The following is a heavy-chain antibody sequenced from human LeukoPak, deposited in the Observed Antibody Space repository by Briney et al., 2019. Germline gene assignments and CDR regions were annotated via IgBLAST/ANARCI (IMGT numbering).Heavy chain of an antibody. CDR3: ARVGGVIVLRSGQLVPEGAFDI. D-gene: IGHD2-8*01. CDR1: GGSISSYY. CDR2: IYTSGST. V-gene: IGHV4-4*07. Sequence: SETPSLTCTVSGGSISSYYWSWIRQPAGKGLEWIGRIYTSGSTNYNPSLKSRVTMSVDTSKNQFSLKLSSVTAVDTAVYYCARVGGVIVLRSGQLVPEGAFDIWGQGTMVTVSS. J-gene: IGHJ3*02.